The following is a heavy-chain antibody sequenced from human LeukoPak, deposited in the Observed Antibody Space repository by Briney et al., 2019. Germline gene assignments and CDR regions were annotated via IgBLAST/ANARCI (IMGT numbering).Heavy chain of an antibody. Sequence: SETLSLTCTVSGGSISSYYWSWIRQAAGKGLEWIGRIYTSGSTNYNPSLKSRVTMSVDTSKNQFSLKLSSVTAADTAVYYCARDLGVMCSSTSRYGYYYYMDVWGKGTTVTVFS. CDR1: GGSISSYY. CDR2: IYTSGST. V-gene: IGHV4-4*07. J-gene: IGHJ6*03. D-gene: IGHD2-2*01. CDR3: ARDLGVMCSSTSRYGYYYYMDV.